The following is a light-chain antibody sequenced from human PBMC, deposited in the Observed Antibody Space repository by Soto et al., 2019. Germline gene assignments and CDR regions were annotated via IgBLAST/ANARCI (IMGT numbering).Light chain of an antibody. CDR1: SSDVGGYNY. Sequence: QSALTQPASVSGSLGQSITISCTGTSSDVGGYNYVSWYQQHPGKDPKVVIFEVTKRPSGVSSRFSGSKSGNTAPLTVSGLQAEGEGDYYCSSYTSSSTVLFGGGTKLTVL. V-gene: IGLV2-14*01. CDR3: SSYTSSSTVL. J-gene: IGLJ2*01. CDR2: EVT.